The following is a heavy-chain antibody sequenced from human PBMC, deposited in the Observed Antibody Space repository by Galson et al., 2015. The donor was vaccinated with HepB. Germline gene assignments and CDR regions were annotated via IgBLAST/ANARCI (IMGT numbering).Heavy chain of an antibody. CDR1: GFSFSTYG. CDR3: AKALPGYCSSTSCYTGLDY. J-gene: IGHJ4*02. Sequence: SLRLSCAASGFSFSTYGMHWVRQAPGKGLEWVALISYDGSNKYYADSVKGRFTISRDNSKNTLYLQMNSLRTEDTAVYYCAKALPGYCSSTSCYTGLDYWGQGTLVTVSS. V-gene: IGHV3-30*18. D-gene: IGHD2-2*02. CDR2: ISYDGSNK.